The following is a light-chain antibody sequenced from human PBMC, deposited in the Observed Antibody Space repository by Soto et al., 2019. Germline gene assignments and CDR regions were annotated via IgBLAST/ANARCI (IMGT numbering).Light chain of an antibody. CDR3: QQYGSSPPLT. CDR2: GAS. Sequence: EFVLTQSPGTLSLSPGERATLSCRASQSVSSSFLAWYQQKPGQAPRILIYGASTRATGIPDRFSGSGSGTDFPLTISRLEPEDFAVYYCQQYGSSPPLTFGGGTKVAIK. V-gene: IGKV3-20*01. J-gene: IGKJ4*01. CDR1: QSVSSSF.